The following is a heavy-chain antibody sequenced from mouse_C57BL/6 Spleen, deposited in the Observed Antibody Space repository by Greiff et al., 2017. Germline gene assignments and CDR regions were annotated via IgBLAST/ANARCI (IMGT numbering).Heavy chain of an antibody. CDR2: IYPGDGDT. V-gene: IGHV1-82*01. D-gene: IGHD2-4*01. CDR3: AGIYYDYSFDY. Sequence: QVQLKESGPELVKPGASVKISCKASGYAFSSSWMNWVKQRPGKGLEWIGRIYPGDGDTNYNGKFKGKATLTADKSSSTAYMQLSSLTSEDSAVYFCAGIYYDYSFDYWGQGTTLTVSS. J-gene: IGHJ2*01. CDR1: GYAFSSSW.